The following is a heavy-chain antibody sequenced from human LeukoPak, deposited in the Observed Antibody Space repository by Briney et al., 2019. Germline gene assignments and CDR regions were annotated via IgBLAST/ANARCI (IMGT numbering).Heavy chain of an antibody. CDR2: INHDGGEA. V-gene: IGHV3-7*01. Sequence: PGGSLRLSCVASGFTFRTYWMNWFRRAPGKGLEWVGNINHDGGEANYVDSVKGRFTISRDNAKDSLYLQMNSLRAEDTAMYFCATDRKSYDWSDFRFHYWGQGALVTVSS. CDR1: GFTFRTYW. D-gene: IGHD3-22*01. J-gene: IGHJ4*01. CDR3: ATDRKSYDWSDFRFHY.